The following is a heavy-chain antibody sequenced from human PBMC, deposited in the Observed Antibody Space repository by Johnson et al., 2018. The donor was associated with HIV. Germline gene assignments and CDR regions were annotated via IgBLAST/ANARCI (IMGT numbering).Heavy chain of an antibody. CDR2: LKTKTEGGTT. Sequence: VQLVESGGGSVKPGDSLRLSCAASGFTFSDVWMTWVRQAPGRGLEWLGRLKTKTEGGTTDYAAPGKGRLTISRDYSINTVYLQMNSLKSEDMAVYYCTTGDCSGGSCHAFDIWGQGTMVTVSS. D-gene: IGHD2-15*01. J-gene: IGHJ3*02. CDR1: GFTFSDVW. V-gene: IGHV3-15*01. CDR3: TTGDCSGGSCHAFDI.